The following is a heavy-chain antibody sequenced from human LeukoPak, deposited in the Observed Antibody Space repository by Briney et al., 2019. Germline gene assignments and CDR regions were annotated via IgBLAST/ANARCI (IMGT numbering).Heavy chain of an antibody. D-gene: IGHD3-10*01. CDR2: IRPDGRET. V-gene: IGHV3-74*01. CDR3: GRDAFLGSGSVDY. CDR1: GFTSTNNW. Sequence: PGGSLNFSGAASGFTSTNNWWTWFGQAPGKELFWFSRIRPDGRETNHAGSVKGRFTISRDNAKNTLYLQMNSLGDEDTAVYFCGRDAFLGSGSVDYWGQGVLVTVSS. J-gene: IGHJ4*02.